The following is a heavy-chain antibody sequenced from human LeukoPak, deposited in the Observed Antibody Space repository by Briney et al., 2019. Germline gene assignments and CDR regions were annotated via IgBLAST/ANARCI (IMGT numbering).Heavy chain of an antibody. D-gene: IGHD5-12*01. J-gene: IGHJ4*02. V-gene: IGHV1-18*01. CDR1: GYAFTSYG. CDR3: ARDDALVATGSFDY. CDR2: ISAYNGNT. Sequence: ASVKVSCKASGYAFTSYGINWVRQAPGQGLEWMGWISAYNGNTNYAQKLQGRVTMTTDTSTSTAYMELRSLRSDDTAVYYCARDDALVATGSFDYWGQGTLVTVSS.